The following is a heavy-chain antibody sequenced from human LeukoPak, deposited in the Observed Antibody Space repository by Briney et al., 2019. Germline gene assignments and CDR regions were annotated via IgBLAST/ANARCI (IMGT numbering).Heavy chain of an antibody. J-gene: IGHJ5*02. CDR1: GGSISSGGYY. CDR3: ARDGGYCSGGSCQGFDP. V-gene: IGHV4-31*03. CDR2: IYYSGSI. Sequence: PSETLSLTCTVSGGSISSGGYYWSWIRQHPGTGLEWIGYIYYSGSIYYNPSLKSRVTISVDTSKNQFSLKLSSVTAADTAVYYCARDGGYCSGGSCQGFDPWGQETLVTVSS. D-gene: IGHD2-15*01.